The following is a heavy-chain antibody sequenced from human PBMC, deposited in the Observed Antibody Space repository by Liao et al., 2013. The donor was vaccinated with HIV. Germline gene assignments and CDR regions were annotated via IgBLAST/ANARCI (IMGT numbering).Heavy chain of an antibody. CDR1: GGSINRSY. CDR3: ARDQRAHYYDLGNWFGP. J-gene: IGHJ5*02. Sequence: VQLQESGPRLVKPSETLSLTCTVSGGSINRSYWSWIRQSAGKGLEWIGRVDPSGSTNYNPSLKSRVSMSVDTSKNHFSLKLRSVTAADTAVYYCARDQRAHYYDLGNWFGPWGQGTLVTVSS. V-gene: IGHV4-4*07. D-gene: IGHD3/OR15-3a*01. CDR2: VDPSGST.